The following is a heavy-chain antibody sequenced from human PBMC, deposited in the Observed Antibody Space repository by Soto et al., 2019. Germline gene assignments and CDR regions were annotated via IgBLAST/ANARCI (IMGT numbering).Heavy chain of an antibody. CDR3: ARDTSRDYHYYMDV. Sequence: GGSLRFPCAAFGFAFSDYGMNWVRQAPGKGLEWVSYISGPSSTIYYADSVKGRFTISRDNAENSLFMQMNSLRAEDTAVYYCARDTSRDYHYYMDVWGTGTTVTVSS. V-gene: IGHV3-48*01. J-gene: IGHJ6*03. CDR2: ISGPSSTI. CDR1: GFAFSDYG.